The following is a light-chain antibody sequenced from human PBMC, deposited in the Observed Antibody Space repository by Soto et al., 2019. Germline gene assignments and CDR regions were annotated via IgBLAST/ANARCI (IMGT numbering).Light chain of an antibody. CDR2: DVS. Sequence: QSALTQPASLSGSPGQSITISCTGTSSDVGNYNYVSWYQQHPGKAPKLMIYDVSNRPSGVSNRFSGSKSGNTASLTISGLQTEDEADYYCNSYTSSSTLVFGTGTKVTV. J-gene: IGLJ1*01. V-gene: IGLV2-14*03. CDR3: NSYTSSSTLV. CDR1: SSDVGNYNY.